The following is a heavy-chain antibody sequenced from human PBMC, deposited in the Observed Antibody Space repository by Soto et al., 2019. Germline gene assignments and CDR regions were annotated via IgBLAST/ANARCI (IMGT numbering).Heavy chain of an antibody. CDR2: IIPIFGTA. V-gene: IGHV1-69*13. J-gene: IGHJ3*02. CDR1: GGTFSSYA. Sequence: GASVKVSCKASGGTFSSYAISWVRQAPGQGLEWMGGIIPIFGTANYAQEFQGRVTITADESTSTAYMELSSLRSEDTAVYYCASTKYYYDSSGYGAFDIWGQGTMVTVSS. CDR3: ASTKYYYDSSGYGAFDI. D-gene: IGHD3-22*01.